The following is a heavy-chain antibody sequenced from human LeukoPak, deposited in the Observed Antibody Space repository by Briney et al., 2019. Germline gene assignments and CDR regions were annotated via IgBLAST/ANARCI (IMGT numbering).Heavy chain of an antibody. Sequence: GGSLRLSCAASGFTFSSYWMSWVRQAPGKGLEWVANINQDGSEKNYVDSVKGRFTIARDNAKNSLYLQMNSLRAEDTAVYYCARDRDTGRVGTTDFDYWGQGTLVTVSS. CDR2: INQDGSEK. CDR1: GFTFSSYW. CDR3: ARDRDTGRVGTTDFDY. V-gene: IGHV3-7*01. J-gene: IGHJ4*02. D-gene: IGHD5-12*01.